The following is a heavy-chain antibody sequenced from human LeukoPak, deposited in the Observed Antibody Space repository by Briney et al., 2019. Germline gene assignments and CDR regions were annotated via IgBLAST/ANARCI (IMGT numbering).Heavy chain of an antibody. D-gene: IGHD2-21*02. J-gene: IGHJ3*02. CDR3: ARRMVTVTDAFDI. CDR2: VFHSGTT. Sequence: PSETLSLTCNVSGDSLTSHFWSWIRQTPGKGLEWIGYVFHSGTTNYSPSLKSRVTISLDTSKKEFYLRLASMTAADNAVYYCARRMVTVTDAFDIWGRGTMVSVSS. V-gene: IGHV4-59*08. CDR1: GDSLTSHF.